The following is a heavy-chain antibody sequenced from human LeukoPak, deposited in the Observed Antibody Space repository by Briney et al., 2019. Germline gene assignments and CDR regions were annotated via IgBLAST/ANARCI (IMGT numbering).Heavy chain of an antibody. CDR3: ARIWDGYSGSDY. J-gene: IGHJ4*02. CDR2: ISGSGGST. V-gene: IGHV3-23*01. D-gene: IGHD1-26*01. CDR1: GFTFSSYA. Sequence: AGGSLRLSCAASGFTFSSYAMSWVRQAPGKGLEWVSAISGSGGSTYYAASVKGRFTISRDNAKNSLYLQMNSLRAEDTAVYYCARIWDGYSGSDYWGQGTLVTVSS.